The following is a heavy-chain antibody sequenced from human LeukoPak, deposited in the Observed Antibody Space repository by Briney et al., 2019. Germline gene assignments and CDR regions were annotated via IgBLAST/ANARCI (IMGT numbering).Heavy chain of an antibody. J-gene: IGHJ5*02. CDR2: INTNTGNP. V-gene: IGHV7-4-1*02. D-gene: IGHD6-13*01. Sequence: ASVKVSCKASGYTFASYAMNWVRQAPGQGLEWMGWINTNTGNPTYAQGFTGRFVFSLDTSVSTAYLQISSLKAEDTAVYYCARVQTYSSSWYGYNWFDPWGQGTLVTVSS. CDR1: GYTFASYA. CDR3: ARVQTYSSSWYGYNWFDP.